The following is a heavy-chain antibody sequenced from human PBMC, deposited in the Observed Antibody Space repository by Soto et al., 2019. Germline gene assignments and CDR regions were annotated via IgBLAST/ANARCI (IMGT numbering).Heavy chain of an antibody. V-gene: IGHV4-34*01. CDR2: INHNGST. Sequence: KSSETLSLTCAVYGGSFSGYYWSWIRQPPGKGLEWIGEINHNGSTNYNPSLKSRVTISVDTSKNHFSLKLSSVTAADTAVYYCARPRGHIPAAMVSLWFDPWGQGTLVTVSS. CDR1: GGSFSGYY. D-gene: IGHD2-2*01. J-gene: IGHJ5*02. CDR3: ARPRGHIPAAMVSLWFDP.